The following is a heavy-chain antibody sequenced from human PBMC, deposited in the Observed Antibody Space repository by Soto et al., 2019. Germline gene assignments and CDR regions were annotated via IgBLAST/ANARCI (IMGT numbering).Heavy chain of an antibody. D-gene: IGHD3-22*01. CDR2: IWYDGSNK. J-gene: IGHJ4*02. Sequence: LRLSCAASGFTFSSYGMHWVRQAPGKGLEWVAVIWYDGSNKYYADSVKGRFTISRDNSKNTLYLQMNSLRAEDTAVYYCARDDSSGYYFDYWGQGTLVTVSS. CDR3: ARDDSSGYYFDY. V-gene: IGHV3-33*08. CDR1: GFTFSSYG.